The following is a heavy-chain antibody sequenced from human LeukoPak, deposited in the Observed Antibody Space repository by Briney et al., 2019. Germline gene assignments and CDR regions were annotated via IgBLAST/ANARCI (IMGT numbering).Heavy chain of an antibody. J-gene: IGHJ4*02. D-gene: IGHD3-3*01. V-gene: IGHV3-15*01. CDR3: ATGGYYLDY. CDR1: GLSFTRAW. Sequence: GGSLRLSCEASGLSFTRAWMTWVRQAPGEGLEWVGRIKSKSDGATTDYAAPVRGRFTISRDDSKSTVYLQMNSLKIEDTAVYYCATGGYYLDYWGQGTLVTVSS. CDR2: IKSKSDGATT.